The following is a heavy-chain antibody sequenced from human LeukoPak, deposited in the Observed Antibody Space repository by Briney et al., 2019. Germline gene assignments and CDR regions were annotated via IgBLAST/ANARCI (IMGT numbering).Heavy chain of an antibody. D-gene: IGHD3-3*01. CDR3: ARGGTTIFGVVIRNWFDP. CDR2: INHSGST. V-gene: IGHV4-34*01. J-gene: IGHJ5*02. CDR1: GGSFSGCY. Sequence: SETLSLTCAVYGGSFSGCYWSWIRQPPGKGLEWIGEINHSGSTNYNPSLKSRVTISVDTSKNQFSLKLSSVTAADTAVYYCARGGTTIFGVVIRNWFDPWGQGTLVTVSS.